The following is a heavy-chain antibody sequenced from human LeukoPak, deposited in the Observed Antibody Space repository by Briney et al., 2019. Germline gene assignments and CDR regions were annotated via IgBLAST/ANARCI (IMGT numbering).Heavy chain of an antibody. CDR2: IYNGGSI. CDR1: GYSITSGYY. CDR3: ARFTVDGSGYPYYMDV. Sequence: SETLSLTCTVSGYSITSGYYWGWIQQPPGGGLEWIGSIYNGGSIYYDPSLKSRVTISVATSKNEVSLKLSSVTAADTAVYYCARFTVDGSGYPYYMDVWGKGTTVTVSS. J-gene: IGHJ6*03. V-gene: IGHV4-38-2*02. D-gene: IGHD3-22*01.